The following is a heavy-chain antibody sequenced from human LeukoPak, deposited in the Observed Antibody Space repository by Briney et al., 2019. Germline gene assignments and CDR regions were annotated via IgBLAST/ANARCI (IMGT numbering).Heavy chain of an antibody. V-gene: IGHV3-48*03. CDR3: ARGGDCYSFFCVGKDDY. J-gene: IGHJ4*02. CDR1: GFTFNDYA. D-gene: IGHD2-21*02. CDR2: ISSSGSTI. Sequence: PGGSLRLSCTTSGFTFNDYAMGWVRQAPGKGLEWVSYISSSGSTIYYADSVKGRFTISRDNAKNSLYLQMNSLRAEDTAVYYCARGGDCYSFFCVGKDDYWGQGTLVTVSS.